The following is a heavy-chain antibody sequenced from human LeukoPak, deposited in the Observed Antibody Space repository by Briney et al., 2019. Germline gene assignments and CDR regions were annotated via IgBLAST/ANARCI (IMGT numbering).Heavy chain of an antibody. D-gene: IGHD6-6*01. V-gene: IGHV3-74*01. CDR3: ARDREQLAPRSKSAFDI. CDR2: IKSDGSST. Sequence: GGSLRLSCAASGFTFRSYWMHWVRLPPGKGLVWVSRIKSDGSSTSYADSVKGRFTISRDNSKNTLYLQMNSLRAEDTAVYYCARDREQLAPRSKSAFDIWGQGTMVTVSS. J-gene: IGHJ3*02. CDR1: GFTFRSYW.